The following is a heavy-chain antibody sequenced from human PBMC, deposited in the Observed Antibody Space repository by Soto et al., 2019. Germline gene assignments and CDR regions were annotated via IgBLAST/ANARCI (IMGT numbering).Heavy chain of an antibody. D-gene: IGHD3-3*01. J-gene: IGHJ6*02. CDR1: GGTFSSYA. CDR3: ARDTIFGVVRPYGMDV. V-gene: IGHV1-69*13. Sequence: SVKVSCKASGGTFSSYAISWVRQAPGQGLEWMGGIIPIFGTANYAQKFQGRVTITADESTSTAYMELSSLRSEDTAVYYCARDTIFGVVRPYGMDVWGQGTTVTVSS. CDR2: IIPIFGTA.